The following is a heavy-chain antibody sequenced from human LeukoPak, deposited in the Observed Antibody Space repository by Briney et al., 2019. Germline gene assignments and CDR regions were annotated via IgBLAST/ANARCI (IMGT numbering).Heavy chain of an antibody. Sequence: HPGGSLRLSCAASGFTFSDHYMDWVRQAPGKGLKWVGRTRNKANSYTTEYAASVKGRFTISRDDSKNSLYLQMNSLKTEDTAVYYCARVLGYSGYDLAYWGQGTLVTVSS. V-gene: IGHV3-72*01. D-gene: IGHD5-12*01. J-gene: IGHJ4*02. CDR3: ARVLGYSGYDLAY. CDR2: TRNKANSYTT. CDR1: GFTFSDHY.